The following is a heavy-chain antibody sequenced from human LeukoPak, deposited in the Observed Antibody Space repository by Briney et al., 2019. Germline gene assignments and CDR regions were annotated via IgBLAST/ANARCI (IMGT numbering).Heavy chain of an antibody. CDR3: ARAGGYCGRISCPYYFDY. CDR1: GYTFTSYD. D-gene: IGHD2-15*01. CDR2: MNPNSGNT. J-gene: IGHJ4*02. Sequence: ASVKVSCKASGYTFTSYDINWVRQATGQGLEWMGWMNPNSGNTGFAQKFQGRVTMTRNTSISTAYMELSSLRSEDTAVYYCARAGGYCGRISCPYYFDYWGQGSLVAVSS. V-gene: IGHV1-8*01.